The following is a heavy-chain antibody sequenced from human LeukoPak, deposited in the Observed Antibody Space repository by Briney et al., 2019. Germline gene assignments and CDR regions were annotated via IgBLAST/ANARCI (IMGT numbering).Heavy chain of an antibody. CDR2: IYYSGNT. D-gene: IGHD2-8*02. Sequence: SETLSLTCTVSGGSISSYYWTWIRQPPGKGLEWVGYIYYSGNTNHNPSLKSRVTISVDTTKSQFSLKLSSVTAADTAVYYCACLPSTGRRAFDIWGQGTMVTVSS. CDR3: ACLPSTGRRAFDI. J-gene: IGHJ3*02. CDR1: GGSISSYY. V-gene: IGHV4-59*08.